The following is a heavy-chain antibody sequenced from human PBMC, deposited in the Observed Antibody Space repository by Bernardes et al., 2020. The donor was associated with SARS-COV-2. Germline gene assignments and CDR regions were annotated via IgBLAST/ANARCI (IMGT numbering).Heavy chain of an antibody. D-gene: IGHD3-10*01. Sequence: SETLSLTCTVSGGSIRSYYWSWIRQPPGQGLEWIGYIYYSGSTNYNPSLKSRVTISVDTSKNQFSLKLSSVTAADTAVYYCARVKPQLDGMDVWGQGTTVTVS. CDR2: IYYSGST. J-gene: IGHJ6*02. V-gene: IGHV4-59*01. CDR1: GGSIRSYY. CDR3: ARVKPQLDGMDV.